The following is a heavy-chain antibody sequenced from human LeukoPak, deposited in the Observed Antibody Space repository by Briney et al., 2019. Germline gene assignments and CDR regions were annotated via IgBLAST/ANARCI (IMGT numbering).Heavy chain of an antibody. D-gene: IGHD1-1*01. CDR1: GFTFNSYA. CDR3: AKDVEPTPQLYYGMDV. Sequence: PGGSLRLSCAASGFTFNSYAMSWVRQAPGKGLEWVSAISGSGGSTYYADSVKGRFTISRDNSKNTLYLQMNSLRAEDTAVYYCAKDVEPTPQLYYGMDVWGQGTTVTVSS. J-gene: IGHJ6*02. V-gene: IGHV3-23*01. CDR2: ISGSGGST.